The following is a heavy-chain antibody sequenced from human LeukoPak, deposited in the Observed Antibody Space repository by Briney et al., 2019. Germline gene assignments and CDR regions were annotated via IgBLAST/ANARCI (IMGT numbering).Heavy chain of an antibody. CDR2: INQGGSEK. CDR1: GFTFSNYW. J-gene: IGHJ4*02. V-gene: IGHV3-7*03. Sequence: GGSLRLSCAASGFTFSNYWMIWVRQAPGKGPEWVADINQGGSEKYYIDSVKGRFTISRDNAKNSLYLQMNSLRAEDTALYYCARVPYDYWGQGTLVTVSS. CDR3: ARVPYDY.